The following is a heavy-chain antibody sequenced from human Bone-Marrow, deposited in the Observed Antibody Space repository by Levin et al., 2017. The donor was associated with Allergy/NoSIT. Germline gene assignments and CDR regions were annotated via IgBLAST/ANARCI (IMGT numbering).Heavy chain of an antibody. CDR1: GFTIGDYA. CDR2: IRSDGYGATT. D-gene: IGHD5-18*01. CDR3: TRGSVKYSYGDAFDI. J-gene: IGHJ3*02. V-gene: IGHV3-49*03. Sequence: GGSLRLSCTASGFTIGDYAMSWFRQAPGKGLEWISFIRSDGYGATTEYAASVKGRFTISRDDSKSIAYLQMDSLTTEDTAVYFCTRGSVKYSYGDAFDIWGQGTRVTVSS.